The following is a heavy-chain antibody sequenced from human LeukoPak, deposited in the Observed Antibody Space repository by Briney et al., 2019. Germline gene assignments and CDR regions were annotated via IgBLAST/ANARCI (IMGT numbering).Heavy chain of an antibody. CDR1: GFNFSIYW. CDR3: ARAGPQWLQFSIYFDY. Sequence: GGSLRLSCVASGFNFSIYWMSWVRQAPGKGLEWVAVISYDGSNKYYADSVKGRFTISRDNSKNTLYLQMNSLRAEDTAVYYCARAGPQWLQFSIYFDYWGQGTLVTVSS. J-gene: IGHJ4*02. D-gene: IGHD5-24*01. V-gene: IGHV3-30-3*01. CDR2: ISYDGSNK.